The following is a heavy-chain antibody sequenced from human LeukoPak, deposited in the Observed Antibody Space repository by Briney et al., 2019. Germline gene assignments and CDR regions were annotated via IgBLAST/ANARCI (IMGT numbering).Heavy chain of an antibody. V-gene: IGHV1-8*01. D-gene: IGHD5-18*01. CDR2: MNPNSGNT. Sequence: ASVKVSCKASGYTFTSYDINWVRQATGQGLEWMGWMNPNSGNTGYAQKFQGRVTMTRNTSISTAYMELSSLRSEDTAVYYCASSRGYGYDSYMDVWGKGTTVTVSS. CDR3: ASSRGYGYDSYMDV. CDR1: GYTFTSYD. J-gene: IGHJ6*03.